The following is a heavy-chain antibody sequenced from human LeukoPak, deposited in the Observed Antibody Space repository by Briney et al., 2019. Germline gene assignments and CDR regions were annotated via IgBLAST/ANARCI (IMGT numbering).Heavy chain of an antibody. CDR1: GGSISSGDYY. CDR3: ARALRTSGRYYYGSSGRGLYFDY. D-gene: IGHD3-22*01. Sequence: SQTLSLTCTVSGGSISSGDYYWSWIRQPPGKGLEWIGYIYYSGSTYYNPSLKSRVTISVDTSRNQFSLKLSSVTAADTAVYYCARALRTSGRYYYGSSGRGLYFDYWGQGTLVTVSS. V-gene: IGHV4-30-4*01. CDR2: IYYSGST. J-gene: IGHJ4*02.